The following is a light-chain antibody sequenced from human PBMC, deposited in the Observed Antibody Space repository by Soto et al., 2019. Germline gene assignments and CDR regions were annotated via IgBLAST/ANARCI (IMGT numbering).Light chain of an antibody. J-gene: IGLJ2*01. V-gene: IGLV2-23*01. CDR1: SSDVGSYKF. CDR2: EGS. Sequence: QSVLTQPASVSGSPGQSITISCTGTSSDVGSYKFVSWYQQHPGKAPKLMIYEGSKRPSGVSNRFSGSKSGNTASLTISGLQAEDEADYYCCSYAGNSTLVFGGGTKVTVL. CDR3: CSYAGNSTLV.